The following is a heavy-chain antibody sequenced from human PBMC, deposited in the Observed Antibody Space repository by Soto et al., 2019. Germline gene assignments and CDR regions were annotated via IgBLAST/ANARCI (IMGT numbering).Heavy chain of an antibody. Sequence: SVKVSCKASGGTFSSYAISWVRQAPGQGLEWMGGIIPIFGTANYAQKFQGRVTITADESTSTAYMELSSLRSEDTAAYYCARESAGRDEFESSGDFDYWGQGTLVTVSS. CDR2: IIPIFGTA. D-gene: IGHD3-22*01. CDR1: GGTFSSYA. V-gene: IGHV1-69*13. CDR3: ARESAGRDEFESSGDFDY. J-gene: IGHJ4*02.